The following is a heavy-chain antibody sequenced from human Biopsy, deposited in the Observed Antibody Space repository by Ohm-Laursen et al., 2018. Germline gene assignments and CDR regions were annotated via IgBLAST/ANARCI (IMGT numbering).Heavy chain of an antibody. Sequence: GASVKVSCNASGYTFTTYYIHWVRQAPGQGLEWMGWISPKSGGTNYAQKFQGNITMTKNTSMSTAYMEMSRLRSDDTAVYYCALQSVAQMKNFDYWGQGTLVTVSS. CDR2: ISPKSGGT. D-gene: IGHD6-19*01. V-gene: IGHV1-2*02. CDR1: GYTFTTYY. J-gene: IGHJ4*02. CDR3: ALQSVAQMKNFDY.